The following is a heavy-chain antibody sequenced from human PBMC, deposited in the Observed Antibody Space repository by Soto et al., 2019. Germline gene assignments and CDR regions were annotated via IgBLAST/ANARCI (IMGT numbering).Heavy chain of an antibody. D-gene: IGHD1-26*01. V-gene: IGHV3-7*01. CDR1: GFTFSRYW. CDR2: IKQDGGEK. Sequence: EVQLVESGGGLVQPGGSLRLSCAASGFTSGFTFSRYWMSWVRQAPGKGLEWVANIKQDGGEKYYVDSVKGRFTISRDHATNSLYLQMNSLRAEDTAVYYCASGRIVGATRPIGLDYWGQGTLVTVSS. J-gene: IGHJ4*02. CDR3: ASGRIVGATRPIGLDY.